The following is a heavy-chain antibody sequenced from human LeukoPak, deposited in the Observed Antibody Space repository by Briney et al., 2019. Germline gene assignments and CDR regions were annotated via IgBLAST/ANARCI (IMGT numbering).Heavy chain of an antibody. CDR1: GFTFSSYA. Sequence: GGSLRLSCAASGFTFSSYAMSWVRQAPGKGLEWVSGIGGSGGSTYYADSVKGRFTISRDNSKNTVYLQMSSLRAEDTAVYYCARAEMRAVPYYDFWSGYYTGSYYYGMDVWGQGTTVTVSS. J-gene: IGHJ6*02. V-gene: IGHV3-23*01. CDR2: IGGSGGST. CDR3: ARAEMRAVPYYDFWSGYYTGSYYYGMDV. D-gene: IGHD3-3*01.